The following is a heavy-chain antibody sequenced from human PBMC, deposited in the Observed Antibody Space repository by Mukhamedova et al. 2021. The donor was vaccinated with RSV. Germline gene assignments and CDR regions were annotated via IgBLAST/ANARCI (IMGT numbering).Heavy chain of an antibody. CDR3: ASRDGYNFCDY. V-gene: IGHV3-11*06. J-gene: IGHJ4*02. Sequence: AEYMGGRFTISRDNAKNSLYLQMNSLRAEDTAVYYCASRDGYNFCDYWGQGTLVTVSS. D-gene: IGHD5-24*01.